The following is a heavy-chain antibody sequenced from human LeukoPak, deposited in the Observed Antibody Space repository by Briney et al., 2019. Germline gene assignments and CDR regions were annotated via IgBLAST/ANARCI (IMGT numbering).Heavy chain of an antibody. CDR2: IIPIFGTA. J-gene: IGHJ4*02. CDR3: AREGPYSSGWLLDY. Sequence: SVKVSCKASGGTFSSYAISWVRQAPGQGLEWMGGIIPIFGTANYAQKFQGRVTITADESMSTAYMELSSLRSEDTAVYYCAREGPYSSGWLLDYWGQGTLVTVSS. D-gene: IGHD6-19*01. CDR1: GGTFSSYA. V-gene: IGHV1-69*13.